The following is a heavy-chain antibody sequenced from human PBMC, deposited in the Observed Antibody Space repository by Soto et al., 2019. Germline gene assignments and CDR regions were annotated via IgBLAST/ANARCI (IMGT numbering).Heavy chain of an antibody. D-gene: IGHD3-22*01. V-gene: IGHV4-61*01. CDR3: ARGRITMIVVGLYYYYGMDV. CDR1: GGSVSSGSYY. Sequence: SETLSLTCTVSGGSVSSGSYYWSWIRQPPGKGLEWIGYIYYSGSTNYNPSLKSRVTISVDTSKNQFSLKLSSVTAADTAVYYCARGRITMIVVGLYYYYGMDVWGQGPTVTVSS. J-gene: IGHJ6*02. CDR2: IYYSGST.